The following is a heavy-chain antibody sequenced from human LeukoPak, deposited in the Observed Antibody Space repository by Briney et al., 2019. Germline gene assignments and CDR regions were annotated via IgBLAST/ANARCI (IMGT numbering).Heavy chain of an antibody. D-gene: IGHD5-18*01. CDR2: INTNTGNP. V-gene: IGHV7-4-1*02. CDR3: ARGGNSVMVTGDALDL. CDR1: GNTFINYA. Sequence: GASVKVSCKASGNTFINYAMNWVRQAPGQGIEWMGWINTNTGNPTYAQGFTGRFVLSLDTSVSTAYLQISSLKAEDTAIYYCARGGNSVMVTGDALDLWGQGTMVTVSS. J-gene: IGHJ3*01.